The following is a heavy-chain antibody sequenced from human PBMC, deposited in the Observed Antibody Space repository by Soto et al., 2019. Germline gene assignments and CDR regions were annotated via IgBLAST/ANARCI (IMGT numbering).Heavy chain of an antibody. J-gene: IGHJ4*02. CDR3: AKETREYSDYDTFDY. CDR1: GFTFSSYA. V-gene: IGHV3-23*01. CDR2: ISDSGGIT. D-gene: IGHD5-12*01. Sequence: GGSLRLSCAASGFTFSSYAMNCVRQAPGKGLEWVSTISDSGGITYYADSVKGRFTISRDNSKNTLYLQMNSLRAEDTAVYYCAKETREYSDYDTFDYWGQGTLVTVSS.